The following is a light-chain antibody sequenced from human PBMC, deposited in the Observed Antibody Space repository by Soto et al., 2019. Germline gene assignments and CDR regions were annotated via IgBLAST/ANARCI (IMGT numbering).Light chain of an antibody. Sequence: QSALTQPASVSGSPGQSITISCTGTSSDVGGYDYVSWYQHHPGKAPKLMIYDVTNRPSRVSNRFSGSKSGNTASLTISGLQAEDEADYYCSSYTTSSTLHVLFGGGTKLTVL. CDR2: DVT. CDR1: SSDVGGYDY. J-gene: IGLJ2*01. V-gene: IGLV2-14*03. CDR3: SSYTTSSTLHVL.